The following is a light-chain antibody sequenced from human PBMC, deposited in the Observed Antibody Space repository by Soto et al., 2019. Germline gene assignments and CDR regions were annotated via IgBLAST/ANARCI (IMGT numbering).Light chain of an antibody. CDR3: NSYVGSNNYV. CDR2: EIN. V-gene: IGLV2-8*01. J-gene: IGLJ1*01. Sequence: QSALTQPPSASGSPGQSVTISCTGTSGDITDNKYVSWFQQHPGKAPKFLIYEINKRPSGVPHRFSGSKSGNTASLTVSGLQADDEADYYCNSYVGSNNYVFGTGTKVTVL. CDR1: SGDITDNKY.